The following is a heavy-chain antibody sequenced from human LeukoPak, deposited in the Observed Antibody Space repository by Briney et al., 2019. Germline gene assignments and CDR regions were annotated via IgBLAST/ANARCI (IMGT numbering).Heavy chain of an antibody. J-gene: IGHJ4*02. CDR1: GFTFSSYS. Sequence: GGSLRLSCAASGFTFSSYSMNWVRQAPGKGLEWVSYISSSSSYIYYADSVKGRFTISRDNAKNSLYLQMNSLRAEDTAVYYCARDPGDIVVVPAAISYWGQGTLVTVSS. CDR2: ISSSSSYI. D-gene: IGHD2-2*02. CDR3: ARDPGDIVVVPAAISY. V-gene: IGHV3-21*05.